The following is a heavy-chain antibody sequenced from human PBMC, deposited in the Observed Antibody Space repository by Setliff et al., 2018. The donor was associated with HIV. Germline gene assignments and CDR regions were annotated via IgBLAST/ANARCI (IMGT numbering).Heavy chain of an antibody. CDR2: MHYAGTT. Sequence: SETLSLTCNVSGDSLTSGYYWAWTRQPPGKGLEWIASMHYAGTTEYNPSLKSRLTMSLDTSRNHFSLNLKSVTAADTAVYFCATDPKGDGWAYFDSWGQGTLVTVSS. D-gene: IGHD6-19*01. CDR1: GDSLTSGYY. V-gene: IGHV4-38-2*02. J-gene: IGHJ4*02. CDR3: ATDPKGDGWAYFDS.